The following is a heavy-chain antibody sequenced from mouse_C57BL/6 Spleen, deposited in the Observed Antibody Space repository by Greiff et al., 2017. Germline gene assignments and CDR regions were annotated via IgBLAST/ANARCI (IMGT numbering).Heavy chain of an antibody. D-gene: IGHD2-3*01. CDR1: GFNIKDDY. J-gene: IGHJ3*01. V-gene: IGHV14-4*01. Sequence: VQLQQSGAELVRPGASVKLSCTASGFNIKDDYMHWVKQRPEQGLEWIGWIDPENGDTEYASKFQGKATITADTSSNTAYLQLSSLTSEDTAVYYCTTDDGYSFAYWGQGTLLTVSA. CDR2: IDPENGDT. CDR3: TTDDGYSFAY.